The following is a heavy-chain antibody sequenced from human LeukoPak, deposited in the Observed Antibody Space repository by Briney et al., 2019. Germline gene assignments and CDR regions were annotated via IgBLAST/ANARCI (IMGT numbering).Heavy chain of an antibody. V-gene: IGHV1-69*06. Sequence: GASVKVSCKASGGSFSCHVISWVRQAPGQGLEWMGGIIPIFGTANYAQKFQGRVTITADKSTSTAYMELSSLRSEDTAVYYCARGAPSDILTGYWFDYWGQATLVTVSS. CDR1: GGSFSCHV. CDR3: ARGAPSDILTGYWFDY. CDR2: IIPIFGTA. J-gene: IGHJ4*02. D-gene: IGHD3-9*01.